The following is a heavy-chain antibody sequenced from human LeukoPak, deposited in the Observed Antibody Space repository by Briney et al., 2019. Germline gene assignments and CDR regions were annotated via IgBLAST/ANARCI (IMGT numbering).Heavy chain of an antibody. CDR1: GFTFSSYA. D-gene: IGHD5-18*01. CDR2: ISGSGGST. J-gene: IGHJ4*02. Sequence: GGSLRLSCAASGFTFSSYAMSWVRQAPGKGLEGVAAISGSGGSTYYADSVKGRFTISRDNSKNTLYLQMNSLRDEDTAVYYCAKDRLDTAMVTFALDYWGQGTLVTVSS. V-gene: IGHV3-23*01. CDR3: AKDRLDTAMVTFALDY.